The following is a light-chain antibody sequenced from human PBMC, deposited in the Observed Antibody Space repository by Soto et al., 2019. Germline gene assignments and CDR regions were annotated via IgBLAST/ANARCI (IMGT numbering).Light chain of an antibody. Sequence: QSVLTKPPSVSGAPGQRVTISCTGNSSNIGAGNDVHWYQHRPGTAPTLIIFVNSNRPSGVPDRFSGSKSGTSASLAITGLQAEDEAEYYCQSSDISLSNSFGFGTGTKLTVL. CDR3: QSSDISLSNSFG. CDR1: SSNIGAGND. CDR2: VNS. J-gene: IGLJ1*01. V-gene: IGLV1-40*01.